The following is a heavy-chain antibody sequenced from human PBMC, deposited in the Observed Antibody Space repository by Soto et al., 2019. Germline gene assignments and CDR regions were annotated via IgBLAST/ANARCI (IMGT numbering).Heavy chain of an antibody. CDR3: ARDQVGASSFDY. CDR2: IIPSPART. J-gene: IGHJ4*02. V-gene: IGHV1-69*08. D-gene: IGHD1-26*01. Sequence: QVQLVQSGAELRKPGSAVKLSCKASGGTFSNSTISWVRQIPGQGPEWMGRIIPSPARTIYSRKCRGRVTLTADKSTQTVYMTLSSLTTEDSGVYYCARDQVGASSFDYWGQGTRVTVSS. CDR1: GGTFSNST.